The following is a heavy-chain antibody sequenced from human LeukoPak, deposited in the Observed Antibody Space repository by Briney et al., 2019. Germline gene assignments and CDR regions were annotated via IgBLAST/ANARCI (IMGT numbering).Heavy chain of an antibody. D-gene: IGHD2-21*02. CDR1: GFTFSSSW. J-gene: IGHJ4*02. V-gene: IGHV3-7*01. CDR3: ARYGLTAALDF. CDR2: IKPDGSEK. Sequence: GGSLRLSCAASGFTFSSSWMSWVRQAPGKGLEWVANIKPDGSEKFHVDSVKGGFTISRDNSKSSLSLQMNSLRAEDTAVYYCARYGLTAALDFWGQGTLVTVSS.